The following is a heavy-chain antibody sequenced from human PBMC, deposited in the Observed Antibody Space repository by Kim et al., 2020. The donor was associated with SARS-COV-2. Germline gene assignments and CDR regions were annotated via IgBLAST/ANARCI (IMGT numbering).Heavy chain of an antibody. V-gene: IGHV1-69*01. CDR3: ARAEVVVPAGPEWFDP. D-gene: IGHD2-2*01. J-gene: IGHJ5*02. Sequence: KFQGRVTITADESTSTAYMELSSLRSEDTAVYYCARAEVVVPAGPEWFDPWGQETLVTVSS.